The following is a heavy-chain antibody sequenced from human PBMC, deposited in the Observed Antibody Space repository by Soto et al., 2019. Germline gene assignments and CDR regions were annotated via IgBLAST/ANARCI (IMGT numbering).Heavy chain of an antibody. CDR1: GGTFSSYA. V-gene: IGHV1-69*13. J-gene: IGHJ3*02. Sequence: ASVKVSCKASGGTFSSYAISWVRQAPGQGLERMGGIIPIFGTANYAQKFQGRVTITADESTSTAYMELSSLRSEDTAVYYCARPYYYYDSSGYYGSAFDIWGQGTMVTVSS. D-gene: IGHD3-22*01. CDR2: IIPIFGTA. CDR3: ARPYYYYDSSGYYGSAFDI.